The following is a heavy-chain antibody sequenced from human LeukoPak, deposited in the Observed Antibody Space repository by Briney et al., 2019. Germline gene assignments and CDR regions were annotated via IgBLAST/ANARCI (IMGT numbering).Heavy chain of an antibody. CDR3: ARDNSVRDEAWWFNP. D-gene: IGHD5-24*01. Sequence: GGSLRLSCAASGFTLSSYGMHWVRQAPGKGLEWVAFIRYDGSNKYYADSVKGRFTISRDNSKNTLYLQMNSLRAEDTAVYYCARDNSVRDEAWWFNPWGQGTLVTVSS. CDR2: IRYDGSNK. V-gene: IGHV3-30*02. J-gene: IGHJ5*02. CDR1: GFTLSSYG.